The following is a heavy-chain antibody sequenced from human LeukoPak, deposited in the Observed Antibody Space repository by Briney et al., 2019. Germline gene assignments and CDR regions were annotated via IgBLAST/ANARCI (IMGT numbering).Heavy chain of an antibody. J-gene: IGHJ4*02. CDR2: IYYSGST. CDR3: ARREGGSFDY. D-gene: IGHD3-16*01. CDR1: GGSISSSSYY. Sequence: PSETLSLTCTVSGGSISSSSYYWGWIRQPPGKGREWIGSIYYSGSTYYNPSLKSRVTISVDTSKNQFSLELSSVTAADTAVYYCARREGGSFDYWGQGTLVTVSS. V-gene: IGHV4-39*01.